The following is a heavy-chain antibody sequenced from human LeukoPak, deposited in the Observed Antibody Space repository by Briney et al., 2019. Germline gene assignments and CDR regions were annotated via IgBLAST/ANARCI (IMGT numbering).Heavy chain of an antibody. Sequence: GGSLRLSCEASGFTFTSYTINWVRQAPGKGLEWVSSISSTSRYIYYEDSLKGRFTISRDNPKNSLFLPMNSLRDEDTAVYYCARAGAHCSGGSCYIDYWGQGTLVTVSS. V-gene: IGHV3-21*01. CDR3: ARAGAHCSGGSCYIDY. J-gene: IGHJ4*02. CDR1: GFTFTSYT. CDR2: ISSTSRYI. D-gene: IGHD2-15*01.